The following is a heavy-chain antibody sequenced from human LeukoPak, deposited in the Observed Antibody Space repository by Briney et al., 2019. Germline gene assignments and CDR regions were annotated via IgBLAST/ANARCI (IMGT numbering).Heavy chain of an antibody. D-gene: IGHD3-22*01. V-gene: IGHV4-59*01. CDR2: IYYSGST. CDR1: GGSISSYY. CDR3: ARAGDFYDTSGWPDAFDI. Sequence: SETLSLTCTVSGGSISSYYWSWIRQPPGKGLEWIGYIYYSGSTNYNPSLKSRVTISVDTSKNQFSLKLSSVTAADTAVYYWARAGDFYDTSGWPDAFDIWAQGTMVTVSS. J-gene: IGHJ3*02.